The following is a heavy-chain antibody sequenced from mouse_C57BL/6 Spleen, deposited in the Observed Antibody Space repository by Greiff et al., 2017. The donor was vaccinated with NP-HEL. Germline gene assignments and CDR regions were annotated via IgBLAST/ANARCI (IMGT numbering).Heavy chain of an antibody. CDR2: INPSSGYT. J-gene: IGHJ2*01. CDR3: AREVTTVVAFDY. Sequence: QVHVKQSGAELAKPGASVKLSCKASGYTFTSYWMHWVKQRPGQGLEWIGYINPSSGYTKYNQKFKDKATLTADKSSSTAYMQLSSLTYEDSAVHYCAREVTTVVAFDYWGQGTTLTVSS. D-gene: IGHD1-1*01. CDR1: GYTFTSYW. V-gene: IGHV1-7*01.